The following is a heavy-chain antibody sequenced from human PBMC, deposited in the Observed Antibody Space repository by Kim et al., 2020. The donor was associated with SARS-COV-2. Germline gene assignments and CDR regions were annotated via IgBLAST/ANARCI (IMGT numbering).Heavy chain of an antibody. V-gene: IGHV4-39*01. CDR3: ARQFRGREDQCTNGVCYQLEYYYYGMDV. Sequence: SETLSLTCTVSGGSISSSSYYWGWIRQPPGKGLEWIGSIYYSGSTYYNPSLKSRVTISVDTSKNQFSLKLSSVTAADTAVYYCARQFRGREDQCTNGVCYQLEYYYYGMDVWGQGTTVTVSS. CDR1: GGSISSSSYY. D-gene: IGHD2-8*01. J-gene: IGHJ6*02. CDR2: IYYSGST.